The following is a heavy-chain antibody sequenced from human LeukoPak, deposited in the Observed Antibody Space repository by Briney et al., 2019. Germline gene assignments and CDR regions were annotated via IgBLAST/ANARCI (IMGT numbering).Heavy chain of an antibody. V-gene: IGHV3-53*01. CDR2: IYSGGST. D-gene: IGHD1-14*01. Sequence: GGSLRLSCSASGFTFSNYAMHWVRQAPGKGLEWVSSIYSGGSTYYADSVKGRFTISRDNSKNTVYLQMNSLRAEDTAVYFCARVRLDRSERNLDAFENWGQGTMVTVSS. CDR3: ARVRLDRSERNLDAFEN. CDR1: GFTFSNYA. J-gene: IGHJ3*02.